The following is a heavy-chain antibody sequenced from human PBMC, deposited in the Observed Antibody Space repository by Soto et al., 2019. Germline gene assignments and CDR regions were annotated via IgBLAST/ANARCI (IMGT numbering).Heavy chain of an antibody. Sequence: EVQLVESGGGLVQPGGSLRVSCAASGFTFRSHRIHWVRQAPGKGLEWVSRIDTDGGGTSYADSVKGRLTLSTDNAENTVYLEMNGLRVEDTAVYYRATVFDVWGQGTLVTVSS. V-gene: IGHV3-74*01. D-gene: IGHD4-17*01. CDR1: GFTFRSHR. CDR2: IDTDGGGT. CDR3: ATVFDV. J-gene: IGHJ4*02.